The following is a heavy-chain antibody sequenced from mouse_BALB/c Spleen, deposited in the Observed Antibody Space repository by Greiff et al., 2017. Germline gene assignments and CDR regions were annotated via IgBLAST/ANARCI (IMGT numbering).Heavy chain of an antibody. J-gene: IGHJ4*01. CDR1: GYSITSDYA. CDR3: ARRFRITTVVATDAMDY. CDR2: ISYSGST. V-gene: IGHV3-2*02. D-gene: IGHD1-1*01. Sequence: DVKLVESGPGLVKPSQSLSLTCTVTGYSITSDYAWNWIRQFPGNKLEWMGYISYSGSTSYNPSLKSRISITRDTSKNQFFLQLNSVTTEDTATYYCARRFRITTVVATDAMDYWGQGTSVTVSS.